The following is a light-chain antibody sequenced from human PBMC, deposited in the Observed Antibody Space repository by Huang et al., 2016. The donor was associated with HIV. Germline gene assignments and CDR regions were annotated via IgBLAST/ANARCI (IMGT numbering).Light chain of an antibody. CDR2: MGS. CDR1: HSLLFSQGYSY. V-gene: IGKV2-28*01. J-gene: IGKJ5*01. Sequence: DIVMTQSPLSLPVTPGEPASISCRSSHSLLFSQGYSYLDWYQQKPGQSPRLLIYMGSYRASGVPDRFSGSGSGTDFTLKISRVEAEDVGVDYCMQGLQTPITFGQGTRLEIK. CDR3: MQGLQTPIT.